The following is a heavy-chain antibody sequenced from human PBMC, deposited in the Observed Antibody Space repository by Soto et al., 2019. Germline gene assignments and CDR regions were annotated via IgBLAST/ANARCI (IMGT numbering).Heavy chain of an antibody. J-gene: IGHJ3*02. V-gene: IGHV3-23*01. CDR3: ARPVASCAYTYGPLGCAFDI. D-gene: IGHD5-18*01. Sequence: EVQLLESGGGLVQPGGSLRLSCAASGFTFSSYAMSWVRQAPGKGLEWVSAISGSGGSTYYADSVKGRFTISRDNSKNTLYLQMNSLRAEDTAVYYCARPVASCAYTYGPLGCAFDIWGQGTMVSVSS. CDR2: ISGSGGST. CDR1: GFTFSSYA.